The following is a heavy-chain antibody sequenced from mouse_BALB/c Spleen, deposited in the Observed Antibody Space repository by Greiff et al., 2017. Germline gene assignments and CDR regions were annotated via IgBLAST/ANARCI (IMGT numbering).Heavy chain of an antibody. V-gene: IGHV2-9*02. D-gene: IGHD1-1*01. J-gene: IGHJ1*01. CDR3: ARGLITTVVEGYFDV. CDR1: GFSLTSYG. CDR2: IWAGGST. Sequence: QVQLKESGPGLVAPSQSLSITCTVSGFSLTSYGVHWVRQPPGKGLEWLGVIWAGGSTNYNSALMSRLSISKDNSKSQVFLKMNSLQTDDTAMYYCARGLITTVVEGYFDVWGAGTTVTVSS.